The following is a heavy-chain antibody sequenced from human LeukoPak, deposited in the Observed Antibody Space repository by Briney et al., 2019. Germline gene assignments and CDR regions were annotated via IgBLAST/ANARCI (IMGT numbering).Heavy chain of an antibody. CDR2: ISAYNGNT. J-gene: IGHJ5*02. V-gene: IGHV1-18*01. D-gene: IGHD2-15*01. CDR1: GYTFTSYG. CDR3: AREDCSGGSCYLNWFDP. Sequence: ASVKVSCKASGYTFTSYGISWVRQAPGQGLEWMGWISAYNGNTNYAQKLQGRVTMTKDTSTSTAYMELRSLRSDDTAVYYCAREDCSGGSCYLNWFDPWGQGTLVTVSS.